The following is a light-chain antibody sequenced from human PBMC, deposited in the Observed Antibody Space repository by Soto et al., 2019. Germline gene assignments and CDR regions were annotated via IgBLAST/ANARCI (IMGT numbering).Light chain of an antibody. V-gene: IGKV1-12*01. J-gene: IGKJ4*01. CDR1: QGISSW. Sequence: DIQMTQSPSSVSASVGDRVTITCRASQGISSWLAWYQKKPGEAPKLLIFTASTLQSGVPSRFSGSGSGTDFTLTISSLQPEDFATYYCQQTTSFPLTFGGGTKVEIK. CDR2: TAS. CDR3: QQTTSFPLT.